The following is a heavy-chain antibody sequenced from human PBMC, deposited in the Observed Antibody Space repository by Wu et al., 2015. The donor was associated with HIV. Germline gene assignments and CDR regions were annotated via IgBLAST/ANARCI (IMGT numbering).Heavy chain of an antibody. CDR3: ATDIVVVPAAREGLWAVGAFDI. CDR1: GYTFTGYY. D-gene: IGHD2-2*01. J-gene: IGHJ3*02. CDR2: INPNSGGT. V-gene: IGHV1-2*02. Sequence: QVQLVQSGAEVKKPGASVKVSCKASGYTFTGYYMHWVRQAPGQGLEWMGWINPNSGGTNYAQKFQGRVTMTRDTSISTAYMELSRLRSDDTAVYYCATDIVVVPAAREGLWAVGAFDIWGQGTMVTVSS.